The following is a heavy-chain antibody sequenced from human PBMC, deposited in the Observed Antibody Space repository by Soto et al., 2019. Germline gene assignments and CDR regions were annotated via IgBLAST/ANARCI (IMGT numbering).Heavy chain of an antibody. CDR2: LIPVVGIP. Sequence: QVHLVQSGAEVKKPGSSVRLSCKSSGGTFSSLPFSWVRQAPGQGLEWMGGLIPVVGIPTYAQRFQGRVTISADKSTSTVYMELSSRRSEDTAVYYCAIVLEFRDGHISHVHYWGQGTLVTVSS. CDR3: AIVLEFRDGHISHVHY. CDR1: GGTFSSLP. D-gene: IGHD3-10*01. J-gene: IGHJ4*02. V-gene: IGHV1-69*17.